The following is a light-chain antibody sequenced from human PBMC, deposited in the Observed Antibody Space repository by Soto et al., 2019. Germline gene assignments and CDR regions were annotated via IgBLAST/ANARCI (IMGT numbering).Light chain of an antibody. Sequence: QSPLTQPASVSRFPGHSITISCTGTSGDVGGYNYVSWYQQHPGKAPKLMSYDVRSRPSGVSNRFSGSKAGTRAPLTISGLQAEDDADYYCSSYKSSSTRVFGTGNKVTVL. J-gene: IGLJ1*01. V-gene: IGLV2-14*01. CDR3: SSYKSSSTRV. CDR2: DVR. CDR1: SGDVGGYNY.